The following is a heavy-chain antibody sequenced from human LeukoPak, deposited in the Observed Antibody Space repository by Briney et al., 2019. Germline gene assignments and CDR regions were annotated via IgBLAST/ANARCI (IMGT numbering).Heavy chain of an antibody. Sequence: ASVKVSCKASGYTFTSYYMHWVRQAPGQGLEWMGIINPSGGSTSYAQKFQGRVTMTRDTSTSTVYMELSSLRSEDAAVYYCARRGGYGSGSYDFDYWGQGTLVTVSS. J-gene: IGHJ4*02. V-gene: IGHV1-46*01. D-gene: IGHD3-10*01. CDR2: INPSGGST. CDR1: GYTFTSYY. CDR3: ARRGGYGSGSYDFDY.